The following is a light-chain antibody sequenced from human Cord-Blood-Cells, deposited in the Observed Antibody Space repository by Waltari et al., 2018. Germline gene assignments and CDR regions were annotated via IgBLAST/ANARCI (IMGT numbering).Light chain of an antibody. V-gene: IGKV3-20*01. J-gene: IGKJ2*01. CDR2: GAS. Sequence: EIALTQSPGTLSLSPGERATLSCRASRSVSSSYLAWYQQKPGQAPRLLIYGASSRATGIPDRFSGSGSGTDFTLTISRLEPEDFAVYYCQQYGSSPPNTFGQGTKLEIK. CDR1: RSVSSSY. CDR3: QQYGSSPPNT.